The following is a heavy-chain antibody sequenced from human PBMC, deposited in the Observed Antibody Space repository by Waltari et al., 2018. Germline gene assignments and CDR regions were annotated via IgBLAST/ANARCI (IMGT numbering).Heavy chain of an antibody. Sequence: EVQLVESGGGLVQPGGSLRLSCAASGFTFSDHYMDWVRQAPGKGLEWVGRTRNKANSYTTEYAASVKGRFTISRDDSKSSLYLQMNSLKTEDTAVYYCARIGVLNGYFDLWGRGTLVTVSS. V-gene: IGHV3-72*01. CDR1: GFTFSDHY. D-gene: IGHD3-22*01. J-gene: IGHJ2*01. CDR2: TRNKANSYTT. CDR3: ARIGVLNGYFDL.